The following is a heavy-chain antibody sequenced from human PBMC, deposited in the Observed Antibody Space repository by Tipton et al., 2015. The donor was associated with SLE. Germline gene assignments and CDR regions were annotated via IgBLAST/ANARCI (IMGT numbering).Heavy chain of an antibody. Sequence: VQLVQSGAEVKKSGESLKISCKGSGYNFANYWIAWVRQMPGKGLEWMGIFYPSDSDSRYSPSFQGQVTISADKSIDTAYLQWSSLQASDSGIYYCAKTHREGRFYGTGSYPDTFDIWGQGTMVTVSS. V-gene: IGHV5-51*03. CDR2: FYPSDSDS. CDR1: GYNFANYW. CDR3: AKTHREGRFYGTGSYPDTFDI. D-gene: IGHD3-10*01. J-gene: IGHJ3*02.